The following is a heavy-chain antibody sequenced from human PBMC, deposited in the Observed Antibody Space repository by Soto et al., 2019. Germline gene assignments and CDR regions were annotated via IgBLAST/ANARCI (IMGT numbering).Heavy chain of an antibody. CDR1: GGSISSYY. D-gene: IGHD6-19*01. CDR3: ARVEWLDRGVFDF. CDR2: IYYSGST. V-gene: IGHV4-59*01. Sequence: PSETLSLTCTVSGGSISSYYWSWIRQPPGKGLEWIGYIYYSGSTNYNPSLKSRVTIPVDTSKNQFSLKLSSVTAADTAVYYCARVEWLDRGVFDFWGQGTLVTGSS. J-gene: IGHJ4*02.